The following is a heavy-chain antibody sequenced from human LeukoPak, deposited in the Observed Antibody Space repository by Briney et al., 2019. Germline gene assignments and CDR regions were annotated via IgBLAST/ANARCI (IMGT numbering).Heavy chain of an antibody. D-gene: IGHD2-2*01. CDR1: GFTFGDYA. Sequence: GGSLRLSCTGSGFTFGDYALSWVRQAPGKGLEWIGFIRSRAYGGTTEYAASVKGRFTLSRDNSISIAYLQMSSLKTEDTAMYYCSRGGDFGVPAPLGIDAFDIWGQGTMVTVSS. V-gene: IGHV3-49*04. J-gene: IGHJ3*02. CDR3: SRGGDFGVPAPLGIDAFDI. CDR2: IRSRAYGGTT.